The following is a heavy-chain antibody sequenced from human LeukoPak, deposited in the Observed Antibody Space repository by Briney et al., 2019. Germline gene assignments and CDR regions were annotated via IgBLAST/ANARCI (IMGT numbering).Heavy chain of an antibody. CDR1: GFTFTDYW. Sequence: GGSLRLSCAVSGFTFTDYWMNWVHQAPGKGLEWVANIKQDGSEKYYVDSVKGRFTISRDNAKNSLYLQMNSLRAEDTAVYYCAELEWPRGYWGQGTLVTVSS. J-gene: IGHJ4*02. D-gene: IGHD1-7*01. CDR3: AELEWPRGY. CDR2: IKQDGSEK. V-gene: IGHV3-7*01.